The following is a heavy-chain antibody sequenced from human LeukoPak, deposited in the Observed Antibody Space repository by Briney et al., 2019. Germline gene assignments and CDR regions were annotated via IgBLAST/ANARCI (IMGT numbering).Heavy chain of an antibody. CDR3: ARVPMGASYYYMDV. Sequence: SETLSLTCTVSGRSITRGGYYWSWIRQHPGKGLEWIGYICHSGSTYYSPSLKSRITISVDTSKNQFSLNLSSVTAADTAVYYCARVPMGASYYYMDVWGKGTTVTVSS. J-gene: IGHJ6*03. D-gene: IGHD1-26*01. V-gene: IGHV4-31*03. CDR2: ICHSGST. CDR1: GRSITRGGYY.